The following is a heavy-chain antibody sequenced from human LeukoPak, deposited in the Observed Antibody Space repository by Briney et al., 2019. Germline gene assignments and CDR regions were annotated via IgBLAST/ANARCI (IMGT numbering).Heavy chain of an antibody. CDR1: GFTFSYYS. Sequence: GGSLRLSCAASGFTFSYYSMNWVRQAPGKGLEWVSYISDSSSTIFYADSVKGRFTISRDNAKNSLYLQMNSLRAEDTAVYYCARDLIVGATIRYYFDYWGQGTLVTVSS. D-gene: IGHD1-26*01. V-gene: IGHV3-48*01. J-gene: IGHJ4*02. CDR3: ARDLIVGATIRYYFDY. CDR2: ISDSSSTI.